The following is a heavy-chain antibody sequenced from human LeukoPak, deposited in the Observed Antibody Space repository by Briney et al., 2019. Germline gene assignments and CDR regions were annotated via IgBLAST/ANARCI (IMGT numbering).Heavy chain of an antibody. V-gene: IGHV3-21*01. CDR3: ARERFHGSGAPKFDY. D-gene: IGHD3-10*01. Sequence: GGSLRLSCAASGFTFSNYEMHWVRQAPGKGLELVSSISISTTSIYYADSVKGRFTISRDNTKNSLYLQMNSLRVEDTAVYYCARERFHGSGAPKFDYWGQGTLVTVSS. J-gene: IGHJ4*02. CDR2: ISISTTSI. CDR1: GFTFSNYE.